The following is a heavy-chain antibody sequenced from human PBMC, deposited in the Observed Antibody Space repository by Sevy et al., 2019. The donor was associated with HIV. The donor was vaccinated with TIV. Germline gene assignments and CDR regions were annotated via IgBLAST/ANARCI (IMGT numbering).Heavy chain of an antibody. CDR2: IGYGTINK. CDR1: GFAFSNYA. V-gene: IGHV3-30*18. CDR3: AKFPPERAFDI. Sequence: GGSLRLSCAASGFAFSNYAMHWVRQAPGKGLEWVAVIGYGTINKDYADSVKGRFTISRDNSKNTLYLQMNSLRAEDTAVYYCAKFPPERAFDIWGQGTMVTVSS. J-gene: IGHJ3*02.